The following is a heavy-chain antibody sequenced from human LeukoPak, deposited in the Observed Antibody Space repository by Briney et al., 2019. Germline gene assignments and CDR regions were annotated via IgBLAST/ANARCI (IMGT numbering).Heavy chain of an antibody. Sequence: ASVKVSCKASGYTFTSYGISWVRQAPGQGLEWMGWISAYNGNTNYAQKLQGRVTMTTDTSTSTAYMELRSLRSDDTAVYYCARDSSNWCDILTGYYFPHDYWGQGTLVTVSS. V-gene: IGHV1-18*04. CDR3: ARDSSNWCDILTGYYFPHDY. J-gene: IGHJ4*02. CDR2: ISAYNGNT. D-gene: IGHD3-9*01. CDR1: GYTFTSYG.